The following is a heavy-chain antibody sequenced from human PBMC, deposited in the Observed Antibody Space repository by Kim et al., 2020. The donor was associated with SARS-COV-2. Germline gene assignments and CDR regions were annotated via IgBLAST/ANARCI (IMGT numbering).Heavy chain of an antibody. CDR2: I. J-gene: IGHJ4*02. D-gene: IGHD6-19*01. V-gene: IGHV3-21*01. CDR3: ARNTVAGTLDY. Sequence: IYYADSVKGRFTISRDNAKNSLYLQMNSLRAEDTAVYYCARNTVAGTLDYWGQGTLVTVSS.